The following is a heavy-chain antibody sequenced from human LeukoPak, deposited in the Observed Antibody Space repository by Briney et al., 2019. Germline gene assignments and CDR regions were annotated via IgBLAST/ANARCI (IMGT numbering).Heavy chain of an antibody. J-gene: IGHJ4*02. CDR2: IGTAGDT. D-gene: IGHD5-18*01. V-gene: IGHV3-13*01. CDR1: RFTFSSYD. Sequence: GGSLRLSCAASRFTFSSYDMHWVRQATGKGLEWVSAIGTAGDTYYPGSVKGRFTISRENAKNSLYLQMNSLRAGDTAVYYCARASNTAMAIDYWGQGTLVTVSS. CDR3: ARASNTAMAIDY.